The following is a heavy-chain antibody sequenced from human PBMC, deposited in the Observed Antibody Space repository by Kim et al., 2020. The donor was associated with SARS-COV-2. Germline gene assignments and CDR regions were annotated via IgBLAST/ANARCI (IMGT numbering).Heavy chain of an antibody. CDR2: IYYSGST. V-gene: IGHV4-39*01. CDR1: GGSISSSSYY. CDR3: ARHSLRFLEWANWFDP. D-gene: IGHD3-3*01. J-gene: IGHJ5*02. Sequence: SETLSLTCTVSGGSISSSSYYWGWIRQPPGKGLEWIGSIYYSGSTYYNPSLKSPVTISVDTSKNQFSLKLSSVTAADTDVYYCARHSLRFLEWANWFDPWGQGTLVTVSP.